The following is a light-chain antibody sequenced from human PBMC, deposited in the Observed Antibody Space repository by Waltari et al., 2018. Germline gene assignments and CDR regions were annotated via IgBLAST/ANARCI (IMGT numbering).Light chain of an antibody. CDR1: LSLLHSNGYNY. CDR3: MQALQTPRT. CDR2: LGS. V-gene: IGKV2-28*01. Sequence: DIVMTQSPFSLPVTPGAPASISCRSSLSLLHSNGYNYLDWYLQKPGQSPQLLIYLGSNRASGVPDRFSGSGSGTDFTLKISRVEAEDVGVYYCMQALQTPRTFGQGTKLDLK. J-gene: IGKJ2*02.